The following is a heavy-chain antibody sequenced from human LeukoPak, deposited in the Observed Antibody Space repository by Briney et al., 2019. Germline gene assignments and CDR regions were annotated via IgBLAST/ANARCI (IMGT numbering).Heavy chain of an antibody. Sequence: PSETLSLTCTVSGGSISSYYWSWIRQPPGKGLEWIGYIYYSGSTNYNPSLKSRVTISVDTSKNQFSLKLSSVTAADTAVYYCTRGVGSGYSDDWGQGTLVTVSS. J-gene: IGHJ4*02. V-gene: IGHV4-59*01. CDR3: TRGVGSGYSDD. D-gene: IGHD3-22*01. CDR1: GGSISSYY. CDR2: IYYSGST.